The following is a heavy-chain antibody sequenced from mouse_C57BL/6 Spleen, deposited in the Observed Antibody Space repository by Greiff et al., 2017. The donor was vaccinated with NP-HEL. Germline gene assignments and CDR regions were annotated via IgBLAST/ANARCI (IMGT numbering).Heavy chain of an antibody. CDR1: GFTFTDYY. CDR3: ARLGSPTGTSYAMDY. Sequence: EVKVIESGGGLVQPGGSLSLSCAASGFTFTDYYMSWVRQPPGKALEWLGFIRNKANGYTTEYSASVKGRFTISRDNSQSILYLQMNALRAEDSATDYCARLGSPTGTSYAMDYWGQGTSVTVSS. CDR2: IRNKANGYTT. J-gene: IGHJ4*01. V-gene: IGHV7-3*01. D-gene: IGHD4-1*02.